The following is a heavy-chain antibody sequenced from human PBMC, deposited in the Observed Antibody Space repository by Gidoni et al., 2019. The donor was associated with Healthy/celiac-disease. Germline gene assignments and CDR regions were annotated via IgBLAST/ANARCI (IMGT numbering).Heavy chain of an antibody. J-gene: IGHJ4*02. D-gene: IGHD3-22*01. Sequence: QVQLVESGGGVVQPGRSLRLSCAASGFPFSSYGLHWVRQAPGKGLGWVAVIWYDGSNKYYADSVKGRFTISRDNSKNTLYLQMNSLRAEDTAVYYCARESPVGYDSSGYYYLDYWGQGTLVTVSS. CDR2: IWYDGSNK. V-gene: IGHV3-33*01. CDR3: ARESPVGYDSSGYYYLDY. CDR1: GFPFSSYG.